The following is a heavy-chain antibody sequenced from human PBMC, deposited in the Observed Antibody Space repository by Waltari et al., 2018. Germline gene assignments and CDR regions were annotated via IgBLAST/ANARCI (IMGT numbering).Heavy chain of an antibody. J-gene: IGHJ1*01. D-gene: IGHD6-19*01. V-gene: IGHV1-46*01. CDR1: GYTFTSYY. CDR3: AKGIAVAGYFQH. CDR2: INPGGVST. Sequence: QVQLVQSGAEVKKPGASVKVSCKASGYTFTSYYMHWVRQAPGQGLEWMGIINPGGVSTSYAQKFQGRVTMTRDTSTSTVYMELSSLRSEDTAVYYCAKGIAVAGYFQHWGQGTLVTVSS.